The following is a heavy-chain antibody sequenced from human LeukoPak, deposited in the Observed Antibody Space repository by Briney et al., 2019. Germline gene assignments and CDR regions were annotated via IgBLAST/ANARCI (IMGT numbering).Heavy chain of an antibody. D-gene: IGHD3-16*02. V-gene: IGHV1-18*04. CDR2: ISAYNGNT. CDR1: GYTFTSYG. Sequence: ASVKVSCKASGYTFTSYGISWVRQAPGQGLEWMGWISAYNGNTNYAQKLQGRVTMTTDTSTSTAYMEVRSLRSDDTAVYYCARDHKVYYDYVWGSYRLDYWGQGTLVTVSS. J-gene: IGHJ4*02. CDR3: ARDHKVYYDYVWGSYRLDY.